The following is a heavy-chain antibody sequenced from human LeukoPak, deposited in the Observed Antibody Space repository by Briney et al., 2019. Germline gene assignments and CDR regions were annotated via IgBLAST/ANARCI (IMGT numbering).Heavy chain of an antibody. CDR3: ASHYYDSSGYPY. V-gene: IGHV1-69*05. J-gene: IGHJ4*02. D-gene: IGHD3-22*01. CDR2: IIPIFGTA. Sequence: SVKVSCKASGGTFSSYAISWVRQAPGQGLEWMGGIIPIFGTANYAQKFQGRVTITTDESTSTAYMELSSLRSEDTAVYYCASHYYDSSGYPYWGQGTLVTVSS. CDR1: GGTFSSYA.